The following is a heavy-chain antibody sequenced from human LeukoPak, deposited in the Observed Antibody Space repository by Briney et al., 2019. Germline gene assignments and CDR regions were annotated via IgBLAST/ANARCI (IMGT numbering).Heavy chain of an antibody. CDR1: GGSISSGGYY. Sequence: SQTLSLTCTVSGGSISSGGYYWSWIRQHPGKGLEWIGYIYYSGSTYYHPSLKSQVTISVDTSKNQFSLKLSSLPAADTAVYYCARLYSSSWYVDYWGQGTLVTVSS. D-gene: IGHD6-13*01. J-gene: IGHJ4*02. CDR3: ARLYSSSWYVDY. CDR2: IYYSGST. V-gene: IGHV4-31*01.